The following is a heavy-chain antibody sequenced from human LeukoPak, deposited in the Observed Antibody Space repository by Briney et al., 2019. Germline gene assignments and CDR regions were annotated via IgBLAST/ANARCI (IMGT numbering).Heavy chain of an antibody. Sequence: GGSLRLSCAASGFTFDDYGMSWVRQAPGKGLEWVSGISWDSGSIGYADSVKGRFTISRDNSKNTLYLQMNSLRAEDTAVYYCARGSVYFDYWGQGTLVTVSS. CDR3: ARGSVYFDY. J-gene: IGHJ4*02. D-gene: IGHD3-10*01. CDR2: ISWDSGSI. V-gene: IGHV3-20*04. CDR1: GFTFDDYG.